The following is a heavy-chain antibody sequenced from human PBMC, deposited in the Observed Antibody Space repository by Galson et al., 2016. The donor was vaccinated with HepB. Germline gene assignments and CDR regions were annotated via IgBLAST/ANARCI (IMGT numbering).Heavy chain of an antibody. D-gene: IGHD6-13*01. CDR2: ISPNSGDT. Sequence: SVKVSCKASGYTFTGYYLHWVRQAPGQGLEWMGWISPNSGDTIYAQKFDGRVTMTRATSIRTAYMELSRLRSDYTAVYYCASRIVSASNWFDPWGQGTLVTVSS. CDR1: GYTFTGYY. J-gene: IGHJ5*02. CDR3: ASRIVSASNWFDP. V-gene: IGHV1-2*02.